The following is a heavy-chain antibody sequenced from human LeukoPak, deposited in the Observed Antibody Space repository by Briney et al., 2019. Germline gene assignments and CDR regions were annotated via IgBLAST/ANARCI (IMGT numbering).Heavy chain of an antibody. Sequence: PGGSLRLSCATPGFTFSSYAMSWVRQAPGKGLEWVSVISGSGVSTYYGDSVKGRFTISRDNSKNTLHLQMNSLRAEDTAVYYCARDHLGDSYSDYWGQGTLVTVSS. J-gene: IGHJ4*02. D-gene: IGHD3-10*01. V-gene: IGHV3-23*01. CDR2: ISGSGVST. CDR1: GFTFSSYA. CDR3: ARDHLGDSYSDY.